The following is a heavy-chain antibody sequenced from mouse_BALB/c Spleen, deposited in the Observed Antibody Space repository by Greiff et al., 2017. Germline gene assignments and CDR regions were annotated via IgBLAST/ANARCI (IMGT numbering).Heavy chain of an antibody. CDR1: GYAFTNYL. Sequence: VQLQQSGAELVRPGTSVKVSCKASGYAFTNYLIEWVKQRPGQGLEWIGVINPGSGGTNYNEKFKGKATLTADKSSSTAYMQLSSLTSDDSAVYFCARDGNYDAMDYWGQGTLVTVSA. D-gene: IGHD2-1*01. J-gene: IGHJ3*01. CDR2: INPGSGGT. V-gene: IGHV1-54*01. CDR3: ARDGNYDAMDY.